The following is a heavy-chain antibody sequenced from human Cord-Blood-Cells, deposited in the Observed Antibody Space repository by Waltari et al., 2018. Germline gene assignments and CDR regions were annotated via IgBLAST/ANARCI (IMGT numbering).Heavy chain of an antibody. CDR3: AKDAPLIVGATQAFDI. CDR1: GFTFSSYA. CDR2: ISGSGGST. J-gene: IGHJ3*02. D-gene: IGHD1-26*01. V-gene: IGHV3-23*01. Sequence: EVQLLESGGGLVQPGGSLRLSCAASGFTFSSYAMGWVRQAPGKGLEWVSAISGSGGSTYYADSVKGRFTISRDNSKNTLYLQMNSLRAEDTAVYYCAKDAPLIVGATQAFDIWGQGTMVTVSS.